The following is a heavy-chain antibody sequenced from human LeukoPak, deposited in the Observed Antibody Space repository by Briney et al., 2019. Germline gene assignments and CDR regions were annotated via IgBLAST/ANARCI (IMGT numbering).Heavy chain of an antibody. J-gene: IGHJ4*02. Sequence: GGSLSLSCAASGFTFSNYWMSWVRQAPGKGLEWVANIKEDGSEKYYVDSVKGRFTISRDNARNSLYLQMNSLRAEDTAVYYCASGRQLGYWGQGTLVTVAS. CDR2: IKEDGSEK. D-gene: IGHD6-13*01. V-gene: IGHV3-7*01. CDR1: GFTFSNYW. CDR3: ASGRQLGY.